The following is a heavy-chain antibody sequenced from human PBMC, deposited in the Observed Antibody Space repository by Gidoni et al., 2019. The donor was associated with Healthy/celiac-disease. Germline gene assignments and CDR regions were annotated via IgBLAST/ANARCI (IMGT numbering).Heavy chain of an antibody. V-gene: IGHV3-53*04. CDR1: GFTVSSNY. J-gene: IGHJ2*01. CDR2: IYSGGST. CDR3: ATRYCSSTSCYSPYWYFDL. D-gene: IGHD2-2*01. Sequence: EVQLVESGGGLVQPGGSLRLSCAASGFTVSSNYMSWVRQAPGKGLEWVSVIYSGGSTYYADSVKGRFTISRHNSKNTLYLQMNSLRAEDTAVYYCATRYCSSTSCYSPYWYFDLWGRGTLVTVSS.